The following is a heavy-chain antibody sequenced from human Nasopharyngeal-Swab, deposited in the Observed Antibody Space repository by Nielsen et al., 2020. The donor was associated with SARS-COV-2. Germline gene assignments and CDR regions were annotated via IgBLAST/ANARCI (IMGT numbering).Heavy chain of an antibody. V-gene: IGHV4-39*02. CDR1: GGSISSSSYY. J-gene: IGHJ6*02. Sequence: SETLSLTCTVSGGSISSSSYYWGWIRQPPGKGLEWIGSIYYSGSTYYSPSLKSRVTISVDTSKNQFSLKLSSVTAADTAVYYCARDASNYGDYYYYYGMDVWGQGTTVTVSS. D-gene: IGHD4-11*01. CDR2: IYYSGST. CDR3: ARDASNYGDYYYYYGMDV.